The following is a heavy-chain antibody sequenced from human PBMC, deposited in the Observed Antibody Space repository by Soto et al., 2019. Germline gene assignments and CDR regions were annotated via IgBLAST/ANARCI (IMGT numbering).Heavy chain of an antibody. CDR1: EFTFSSYA. D-gene: IGHD2-8*02. J-gene: IGHJ6*02. Sequence: PGGSLRLSCAASEFTFSSYAMTWVRQAPGKGLEWVSTISGSGATTYYADSVKGRFTISRDNSKNTLYLQMNSLRAEDTAVYYCAKGLTVMDVWGQGTTVTVSS. CDR2: ISGSGATT. V-gene: IGHV3-23*01. CDR3: AKGLTVMDV.